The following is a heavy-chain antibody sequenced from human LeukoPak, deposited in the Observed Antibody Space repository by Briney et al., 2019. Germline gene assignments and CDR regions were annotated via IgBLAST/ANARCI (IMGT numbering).Heavy chain of an antibody. Sequence: SETLSLTCAVYGGSFSGYYWNWIRLPPGKGLEWIGEINHSGSTNYNPSLKSRVTISVDTSKNQFSLKLSSVTAADTAVYYCARGRHCSGGSCYYSYTAMASYYFDYWGQGTLVTVSS. CDR2: INHSGST. J-gene: IGHJ4*02. CDR3: ARGRHCSGGSCYYSYTAMASYYFDY. D-gene: IGHD2-15*01. V-gene: IGHV4-34*01. CDR1: GGSFSGYY.